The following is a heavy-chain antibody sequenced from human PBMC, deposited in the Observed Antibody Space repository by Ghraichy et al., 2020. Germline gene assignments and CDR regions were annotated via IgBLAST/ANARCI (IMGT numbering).Heavy chain of an antibody. CDR3: ARGRGRYYDSSGLNY. Sequence: SETLSLTCAVYGGSFSGYYWSWIRQPPGKGLEWIGEINHSGSTNYNPSLKSRVTISVDTSKNQFSLKLSSVTAADTAVYYCARGRGRYYDSSGLNYWGQGTLVTVSS. D-gene: IGHD3-22*01. V-gene: IGHV4-34*01. CDR1: GGSFSGYY. CDR2: INHSGST. J-gene: IGHJ4*02.